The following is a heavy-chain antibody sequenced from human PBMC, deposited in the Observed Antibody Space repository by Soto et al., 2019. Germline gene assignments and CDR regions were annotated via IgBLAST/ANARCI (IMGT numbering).Heavy chain of an antibody. CDR1: GGSISSGNIY. CDR2: IYYTGST. V-gene: IGHV4-30-4*01. D-gene: IGHD3-10*01. CDR3: ARVTMVRGVMADY. Sequence: QVQLQESGPGVVRPSQTLSLTCTVSGGSISSGNIYWSWIRQPPGKGLEWIGYIYYTGSTYYNPSHTSRFTISVNPSKNQFYLTLTAETAADTAMYYCARVTMVRGVMADYWGQGTLVTVSS. J-gene: IGHJ4*02.